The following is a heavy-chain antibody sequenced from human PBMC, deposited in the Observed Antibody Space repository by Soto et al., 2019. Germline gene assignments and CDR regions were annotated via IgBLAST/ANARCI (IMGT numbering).Heavy chain of an antibody. Sequence: PGGSLRLSCAASGFTVSSNYMSWVRQAPGKGLEWVSVIYSGGSTYYADSVKGRFTISRDNSKNTLYLQMNSLRAEDTAVYYCARARDDFPPDSYYFDYWGQGTLVTVSS. J-gene: IGHJ4*02. V-gene: IGHV3-53*01. CDR1: GFTVSSNY. CDR3: ARARDDFPPDSYYFDY. CDR2: IYSGGST. D-gene: IGHD1-1*01.